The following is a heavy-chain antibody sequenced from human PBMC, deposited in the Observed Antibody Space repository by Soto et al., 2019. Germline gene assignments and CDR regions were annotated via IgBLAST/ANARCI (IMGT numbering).Heavy chain of an antibody. CDR1: GGTFSSYA. V-gene: IGHV1-69*13. CDR3: ARRYYDSSGYYYFDY. CDR2: IIPIFGTA. D-gene: IGHD3-22*01. Sequence: SVKVSCKASGGTFSSYAISWVRQAPGQGLEWMGGIIPIFGTANYAQKFQGRVTITADESTSTAYTELRSLRSDDTAVYYCARRYYDSSGYYYFDYWGQGTLVTVSS. J-gene: IGHJ4*02.